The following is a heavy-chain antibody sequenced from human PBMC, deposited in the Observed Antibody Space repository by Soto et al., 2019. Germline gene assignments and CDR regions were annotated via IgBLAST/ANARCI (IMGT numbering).Heavy chain of an antibody. Sequence: SQTLSLTCAISGDSVSSNSAAWNWIRQSPSRGLEWLGRTYYRSKWYNDYAVSVKSRITINPDTSKHQISLPLNSVTPEDMAVYYCARDASFQWPVQTWHFYGMDVWGQGTMVTVSS. V-gene: IGHV6-1*01. J-gene: IGHJ6*02. CDR2: TYYRSKWYN. CDR3: ARDASFQWPVQTWHFYGMDV. D-gene: IGHD6-19*01. CDR1: GDSVSSNSAA.